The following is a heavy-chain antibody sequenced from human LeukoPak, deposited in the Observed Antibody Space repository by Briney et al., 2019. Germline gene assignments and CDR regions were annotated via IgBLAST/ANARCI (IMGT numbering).Heavy chain of an antibody. CDR3: AKISPYSSSGRRNYYYYYMDV. CDR2: IRYDGSNK. CDR1: GFTFSSYG. Sequence: PGGSLRLSCVASGFTFSSYGMHWVHQAPGKGLEWVAFIRYDGSNKYYADSVEGRFTISRDNSKNTLYLQMNSLRAEDTAVYYCAKISPYSSSGRRNYYYYYMDVWGKGTTVTVSS. J-gene: IGHJ6*03. V-gene: IGHV3-30*02. D-gene: IGHD6-6*01.